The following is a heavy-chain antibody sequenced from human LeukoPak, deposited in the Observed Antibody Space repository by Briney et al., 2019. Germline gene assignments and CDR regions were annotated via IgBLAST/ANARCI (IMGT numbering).Heavy chain of an antibody. V-gene: IGHV1-58*02. CDR3: AASYFWSPYHMDV. J-gene: IGHJ6*03. CDR1: GFTFTSSA. CDR2: IVVGSGNT. Sequence: GASVKVSCKASGFTFTSSAMQWVRQARGQRLEWIGWIVVGSGNTNYAQKFQERVTITRDMSTSTAYMELSSLRSEDTAVYYCAASYFWSPYHMDVWGKGTTVTVSS. D-gene: IGHD3-3*01.